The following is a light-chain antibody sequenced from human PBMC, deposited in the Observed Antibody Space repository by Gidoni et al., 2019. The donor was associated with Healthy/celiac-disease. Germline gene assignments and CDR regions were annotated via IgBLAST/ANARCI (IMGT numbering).Light chain of an antibody. V-gene: IGKV1-9*01. CDR2: AAA. CDR1: QDISSY. Sequence: DIQLTQSPSFLSAAVGDRVTITCRASQDISSYLAWYQQKPGKAPELLIYAAAILQSGVPSRFSGRGSGTEFTITISSLQPADFATYYCQQLNSYAFGQGTKVDSK. CDR3: QQLNSYA. J-gene: IGKJ2*01.